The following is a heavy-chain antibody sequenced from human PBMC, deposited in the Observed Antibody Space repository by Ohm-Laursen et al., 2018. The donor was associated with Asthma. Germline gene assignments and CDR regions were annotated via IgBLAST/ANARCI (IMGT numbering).Heavy chain of an antibody. Sequence: SETLSLTCTVSGGSISSYYWSWIRQPPGKGLEWIGYIYYSGSTNYNPSLKSRVTISVDTSKNQFSLKLSSVTAADTAVYYCARAGSSGYCFDYWGQGTLVTVSA. CDR1: GGSISSYY. CDR2: IYYSGST. CDR3: ARAGSSGYCFDY. D-gene: IGHD3-22*01. J-gene: IGHJ4*02. V-gene: IGHV4-59*01.